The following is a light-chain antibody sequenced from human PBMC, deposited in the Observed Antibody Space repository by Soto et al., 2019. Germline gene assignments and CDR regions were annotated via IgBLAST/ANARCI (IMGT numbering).Light chain of an antibody. CDR1: RNDVGNYNL. V-gene: IGLV2-23*01. CDR3: CSYTGATTAYV. J-gene: IGLJ1*01. Sequence: LTQPASVSGSPGQSITVSCTGSRNDVGNYNLVSWYQQSPGKAPKLLIYEDSKRPSGVSNRFSGPKSGDTASLTISGLQTEDEADYYCCSYTGATTAYVFGTGTKVTVL. CDR2: EDS.